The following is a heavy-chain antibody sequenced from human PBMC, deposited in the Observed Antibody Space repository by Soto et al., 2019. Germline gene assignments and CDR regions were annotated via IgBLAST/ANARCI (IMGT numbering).Heavy chain of an antibody. CDR3: ARRASR. CDR2: IHPRGQPI. J-gene: IGHJ3*01. V-gene: IGHV3-48*03. Sequence: EVQLVESGGGLVQPGGSLRLSCAVSGFTFSSSEMYWVRQAPGKRLEWISYIHPRGQPIFYADSVKGRFTISRDNANNSLFLQMNSLRAEDTAVYYCARRASRWGQGTMVTVSS. D-gene: IGHD1-26*01. CDR1: GFTFSSSE.